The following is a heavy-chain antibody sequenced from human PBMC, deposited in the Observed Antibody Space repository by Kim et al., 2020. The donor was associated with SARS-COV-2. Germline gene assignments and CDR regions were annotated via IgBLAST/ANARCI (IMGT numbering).Heavy chain of an antibody. J-gene: IGHJ3*01. D-gene: IGHD2-15*01. Sequence: ASVKVSCKASGYTFSKYYINWVRQAPGQGLEWMGIINPSGGTTRYAQRFQGRVSLTRETSTSTVYMEMSSVTSEDTAGYYFARGGDPLVVVAGTVGFDVW. CDR1: GYTFSKYY. V-gene: IGHV1-46*01. CDR2: INPSGGTT. CDR3: ARGGDPLVVVAGTVGFDV.